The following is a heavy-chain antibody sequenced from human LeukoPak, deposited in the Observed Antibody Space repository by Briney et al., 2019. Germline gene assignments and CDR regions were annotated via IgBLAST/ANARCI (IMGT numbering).Heavy chain of an antibody. CDR2: ISTTSTYI. D-gene: IGHD3-3*01. Sequence: GGSLRLSCAASEFTFSDYSMNWVRQAPGKGLEWVSSISTTSTYIYYADSLKDRFTISRDNAKNSLYLQMNSLRAEDTAVYYCARDNPYYDFWSGSRLWGQGTLVTVSS. V-gene: IGHV3-21*01. CDR3: ARDNPYYDFWSGSRL. CDR1: EFTFSDYS. J-gene: IGHJ4*02.